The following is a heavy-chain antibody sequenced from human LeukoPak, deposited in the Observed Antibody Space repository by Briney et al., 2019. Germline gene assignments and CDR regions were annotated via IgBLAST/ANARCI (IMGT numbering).Heavy chain of an antibody. Sequence: GGSLRLSCAASGFTFSSYVMHWVRQAPGKGLEWVAVISYDGSNKYYADSVKGRFTISRDNSKNTLYLQVNSLRAEDTAVYYCAKDLTVGPFDYWGQGTLVTVSS. CDR3: AKDLTVGPFDY. CDR1: GFTFSSYV. J-gene: IGHJ4*02. D-gene: IGHD4-23*01. CDR2: ISYDGSNK. V-gene: IGHV3-30*18.